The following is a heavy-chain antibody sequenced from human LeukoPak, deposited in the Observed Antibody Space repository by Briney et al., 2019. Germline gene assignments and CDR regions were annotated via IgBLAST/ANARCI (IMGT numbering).Heavy chain of an antibody. J-gene: IGHJ5*02. V-gene: IGHV4-39*07. CDR1: GGSISSSTYY. CDR2: IYYSGST. Sequence: SGTLSLTCTVSGGSISSSTYYWGWIRQPPGKGPEWIGSIYYSGSTYYNPSLKSRVTISVDTSKNQFSLKLSSVTAADTAVYYCARARSSGWYYGDGWFDPWGQGTLVTVSS. D-gene: IGHD6-19*01. CDR3: ARARSSGWYYGDGWFDP.